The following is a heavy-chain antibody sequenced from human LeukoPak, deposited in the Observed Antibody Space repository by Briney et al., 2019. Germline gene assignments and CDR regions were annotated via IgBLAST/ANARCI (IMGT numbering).Heavy chain of an antibody. CDR3: ATLAVAGDYYFDY. D-gene: IGHD6-19*01. Sequence: ASVKVPCKASGGTFSSYAISWVRQAPGQGFEWMGGIIPIFGTANYAQKFQGRVTITTDESTSTAYMELSSLRSEDTAVYYCATLAVAGDYYFDYWGQGTLVTVSS. V-gene: IGHV1-69*05. CDR2: IIPIFGTA. CDR1: GGTFSSYA. J-gene: IGHJ4*02.